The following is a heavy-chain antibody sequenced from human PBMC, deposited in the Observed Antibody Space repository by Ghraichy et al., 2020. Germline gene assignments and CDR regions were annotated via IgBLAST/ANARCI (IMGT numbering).Heavy chain of an antibody. Sequence: ASVKVSCKASGYTFTNYGIGLVRQAPGQGLEWMGWISGYNGYTYYAQNIQDRVTMTTDTSTTTAYMELRSLESDDTAVYYCARALSGSGSYYYPYYGMDVWGQGTTVTVSS. CDR1: GYTFTNYG. D-gene: IGHD3-10*01. CDR3: ARALSGSGSYYYPYYGMDV. J-gene: IGHJ6*02. CDR2: ISGYNGYT. V-gene: IGHV1-18*01.